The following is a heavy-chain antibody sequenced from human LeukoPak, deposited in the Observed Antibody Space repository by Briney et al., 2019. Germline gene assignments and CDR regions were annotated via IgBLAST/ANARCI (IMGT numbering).Heavy chain of an antibody. CDR1: GGSFSGYY. Sequence: SETLSLTCAVYGGSFSGYYWSWIRQPPGKGLEWIGEINHSGSTNYNPSLKSRVIISVDTSKNQFSLKLSSVTAADTAVYYCARDSGLYYRVDYFDYWGQGTLVTVSS. CDR2: INHSGST. V-gene: IGHV4-34*01. CDR3: ARDSGLYYRVDYFDY. J-gene: IGHJ4*02. D-gene: IGHD2-8*01.